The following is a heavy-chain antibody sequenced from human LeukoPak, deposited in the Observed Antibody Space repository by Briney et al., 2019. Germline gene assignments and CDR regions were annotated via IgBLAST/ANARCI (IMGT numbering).Heavy chain of an antibody. Sequence: SVKVSCKASGGTFSSYAISWVRQAPGQGLEWMGRIIPILGIANYAQKFQGRVTITADKSTSTAYMELSSLRSEDTAVYYCAREAQWLANFDYWGQGTLVTVSS. CDR2: IIPILGIA. CDR3: AREAQWLANFDY. CDR1: GGTFSSYA. V-gene: IGHV1-69*04. J-gene: IGHJ4*02. D-gene: IGHD6-19*01.